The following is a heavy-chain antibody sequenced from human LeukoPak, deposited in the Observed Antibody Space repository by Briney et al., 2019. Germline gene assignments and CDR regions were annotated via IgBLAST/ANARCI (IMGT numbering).Heavy chain of an antibody. CDR1: GFTFSSYS. V-gene: IGHV3-21*01. D-gene: IGHD3-10*01. J-gene: IGHJ6*02. CDR2: ISSSSSYI. CDR3: ARDSGGYSYYYYYGMDV. Sequence: GGSLRLSCAASGFTFSSYSMNWVRQAPGKGLEWVSSISSSSSYIYYADSVKGRFTISRDNAKNSLYLQMNSLRAEDTAVYYCARDSGGYSYYYYYGMDVRGQGTTVTVSS.